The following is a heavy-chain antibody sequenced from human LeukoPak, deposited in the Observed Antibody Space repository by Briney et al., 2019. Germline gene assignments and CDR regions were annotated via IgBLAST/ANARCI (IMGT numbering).Heavy chain of an antibody. J-gene: IGHJ4*02. D-gene: IGHD3-10*01. V-gene: IGHV3-7*01. CDR2: IKHDGSED. CDR1: GFTFSNYW. CDR3: ARIYGSGMLKGYHYDY. Sequence: GGSLRLSCAASGFTFSNYWMTWVRQAPGKGLEWVANIKHDGSEDYYLDSVKGRFTISRDNAKSSMWLQMNSLRDEDTAVYYCARIYGSGMLKGYHYDYWGQGTLVTVSS.